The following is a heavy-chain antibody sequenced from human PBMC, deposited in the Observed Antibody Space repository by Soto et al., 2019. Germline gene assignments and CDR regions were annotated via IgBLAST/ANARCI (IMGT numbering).Heavy chain of an antibody. J-gene: IGHJ4*02. CDR1: GFTFSSYA. V-gene: IGHV3-30-3*01. D-gene: IGHD3-10*01. CDR3: ARGEYYYGPLSFEC. CDR2: ISYDGSNK. Sequence: GGSLRLSCAASGFTFSSYAMHWVRQAPGKGLEWVAVISYDGSNKYYADSVKGRFTISRDNSKNTLYLQMNSLRAEDTAVYYRARGEYYYGPLSFECWGQGTLVTVSS.